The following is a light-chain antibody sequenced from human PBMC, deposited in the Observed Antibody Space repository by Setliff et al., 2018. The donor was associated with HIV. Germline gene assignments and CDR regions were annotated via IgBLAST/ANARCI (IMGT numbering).Light chain of an antibody. J-gene: IGLJ1*01. CDR3: SSYAITNTLP. Sequence: QSALTQPASVSGSPGQSITISCPGTSSDVGGYNYVSWYQQHPGKAPKLIIYEVRNRPSGVSNRFSGSKSGNTASLTISGLQAEDEGDYYCSSYAITNTLPFGTGTKVTVL. CDR2: EVR. CDR1: SSDVGGYNY. V-gene: IGLV2-14*01.